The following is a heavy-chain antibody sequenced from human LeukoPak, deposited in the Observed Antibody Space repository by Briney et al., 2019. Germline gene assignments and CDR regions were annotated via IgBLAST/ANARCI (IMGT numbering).Heavy chain of an antibody. D-gene: IGHD7-27*01. CDR2: ITTGGPNT. CDR1: GFAFISYT. CDR3: AKDGGLWVSAHWGDS. J-gene: IGHJ4*02. Sequence: GGSVRLSCTASGFAFISYTMSWVRQAPGKGLKWVSTITTGGPNTYYADSVKGRFTVSRDDSKNTLYLQMNSLRAEDTAVYYCAKDGGLWVSAHWGDSWGRGTLVTVSS. V-gene: IGHV3-23*01.